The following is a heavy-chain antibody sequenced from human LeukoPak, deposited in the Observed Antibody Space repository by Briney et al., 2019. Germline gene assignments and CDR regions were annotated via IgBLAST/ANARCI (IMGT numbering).Heavy chain of an antibody. D-gene: IGHD1-26*01. CDR3: ARDRLTSGSYFFDY. Sequence: GGSLRLSCAASAFTFSDYSMNWVRQAPGKGLEWISYISGRSSTIYYADSVRGRFTISRDNAKNSMYLQMNSLRAEDTAVYYCARDRLTSGSYFFDYWGQGTPVTVSS. CDR2: ISGRSSTI. CDR1: AFTFSDYS. J-gene: IGHJ4*02. V-gene: IGHV3-48*01.